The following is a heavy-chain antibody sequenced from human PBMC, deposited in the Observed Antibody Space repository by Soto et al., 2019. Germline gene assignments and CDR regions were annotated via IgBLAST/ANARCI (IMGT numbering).Heavy chain of an antibody. V-gene: IGHV1-69*08. D-gene: IGHD2-8*02. CDR2: IIPILGIA. CDR1: GGTFSSYT. Sequence: QVQLVQSGAEVKKPGSSVKVSCKASGGTFSSYTISWVRQAPGQGLEWMGRIIPILGIANYAQKFEGRVTITADKSTSTAYMELRSLRSEDTAVYYCARDWWVEMATKPLDYWGQGTLVAVSS. CDR3: ARDWWVEMATKPLDY. J-gene: IGHJ4*02.